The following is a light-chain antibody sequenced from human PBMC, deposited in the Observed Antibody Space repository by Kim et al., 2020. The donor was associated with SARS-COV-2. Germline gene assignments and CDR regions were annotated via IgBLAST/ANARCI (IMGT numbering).Light chain of an antibody. V-gene: IGKV1-27*01. CDR3: QKYNSGPYT. CDR1: QGIDNY. Sequence: SASVGDRVTITCRASQGIDNYLAWYQQKPGKVPKLLIYGASTLQPGVPSRFSDSASGTDFTLTISSLQPEDVATYYCQKYNSGPYTFGQGTKLEI. J-gene: IGKJ2*01. CDR2: GAS.